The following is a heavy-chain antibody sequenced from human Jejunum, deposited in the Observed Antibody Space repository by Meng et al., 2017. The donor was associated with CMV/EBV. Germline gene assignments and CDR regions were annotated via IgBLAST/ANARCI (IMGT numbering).Heavy chain of an antibody. Sequence: SGFPFSRSAMSWVRQAPGKGLEWVSFIGSSGRTIYFADLVKDRFTISRDNAKNSLYLQMNNLTVEDTAMYYCTRGGWRYSFGSFDYWGQGALVTVSS. V-gene: IGHV3-21*01. CDR3: TRGGWRYSFGSFDY. CDR2: IGSSGRTI. CDR1: GFPFSRSA. J-gene: IGHJ4*02. D-gene: IGHD5-18*01.